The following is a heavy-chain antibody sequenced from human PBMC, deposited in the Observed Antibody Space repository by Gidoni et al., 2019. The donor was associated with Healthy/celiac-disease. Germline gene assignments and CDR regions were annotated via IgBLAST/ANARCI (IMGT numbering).Heavy chain of an antibody. J-gene: IGHJ3*02. V-gene: IGHV3-30*18. CDR2: ISYDGSNK. CDR1: GFTFSSYG. CDR3: AKVIVVEQWLFDAFDI. D-gene: IGHD6-19*01. Sequence: QVQLVESGGGVVQPGRSLRLSCAASGFTFSSYGMHWVRQAPGKGLEWVAVISYDGSNKYYADSVKGRFTISRDNSKNTLYLQMNSLRAEDTAVYYCAKVIVVEQWLFDAFDIWGQGTMVTVSS.